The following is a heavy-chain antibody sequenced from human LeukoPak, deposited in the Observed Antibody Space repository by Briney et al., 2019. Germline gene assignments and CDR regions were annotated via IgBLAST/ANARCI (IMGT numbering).Heavy chain of an antibody. CDR1: GYSFTSYW. D-gene: IGHD4-17*01. CDR3: ARTVTVTTGYFDY. V-gene: IGHV5-51*01. CDR2: IYPGDSDT. J-gene: IGHJ4*02. Sequence: GESLKISCMGSGYSFTSYWIGWVRQMPGKGLEWMGIIYPGDSDTRYSPSFQGQVTISADKSISTAYLQWSSLKASDTAMYYCARTVTVTTGYFDYWGQGTLVTVSS.